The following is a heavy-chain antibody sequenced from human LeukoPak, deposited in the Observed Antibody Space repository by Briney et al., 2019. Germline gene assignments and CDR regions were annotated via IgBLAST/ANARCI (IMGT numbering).Heavy chain of an antibody. D-gene: IGHD6-19*01. CDR3: ARVGYSSGWSTGRNNWFDP. CDR2: MSSSGSSI. J-gene: IGHJ5*02. Sequence: GGSLRLSCAASGLTFSRYEMNWVRQAPGKGLEWVSYMSSSGSSIYYADSVKGRFTISRDNAKNSLYLQMNSLRAEDKAVYYCARVGYSSGWSTGRNNWFDPWGQGTLVTVSS. CDR1: GLTFSRYE. V-gene: IGHV3-48*03.